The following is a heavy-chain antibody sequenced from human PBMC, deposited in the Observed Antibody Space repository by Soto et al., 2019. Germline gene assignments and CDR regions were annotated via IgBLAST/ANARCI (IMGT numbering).Heavy chain of an antibody. CDR3: ARVLFGDDGAGYFDY. CDR1: GYSFSTYG. Sequence: QVHLVQSGVEVKKPGASVKVSCKASGYSFSTYGISWVRQAPGQGLEWMGWISGLNGNTNYAQNLHGRGTMTTDTSTSTAYMELRSLGFDDTAMYYCARVLFGDDGAGYFDYWGQGTLVTVSS. J-gene: IGHJ4*02. V-gene: IGHV1-18*01. D-gene: IGHD2-21*01. CDR2: ISGLNGNT.